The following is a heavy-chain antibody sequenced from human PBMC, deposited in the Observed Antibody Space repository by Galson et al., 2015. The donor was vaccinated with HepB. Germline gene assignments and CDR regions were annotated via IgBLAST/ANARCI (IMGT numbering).Heavy chain of an antibody. D-gene: IGHD3-16*01. CDR3: ARGGWGGTYYYYGMDV. CDR2: TYYRSKWYN. V-gene: IGHV6-1*01. Sequence: CAISGDSVSSNSAAWSWIRQSPSRGLEWLGRTYYRSKWYNDYAVSVKSRITINPDTSKNQFSLQLNSVTPEDTAVYYCARGGWGGTYYYYGMDVWGQGTTVTVSS. CDR1: GDSVSSNSAA. J-gene: IGHJ6*02.